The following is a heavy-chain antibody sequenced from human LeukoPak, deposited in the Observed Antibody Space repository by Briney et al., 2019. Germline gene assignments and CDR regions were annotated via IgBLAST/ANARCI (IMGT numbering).Heavy chain of an antibody. D-gene: IGHD3-22*01. V-gene: IGHV3-23*01. CDR1: GFTFSNYA. CDR3: AMILAQGAFDI. CDR2: ITGGGGGT. J-gene: IGHJ3*02. Sequence: PGGSLRLSCAASGFTFSNYAMSWVRQAPGKGLEWVSAITGGGGGTYDADSVKGRLTISRDNSKTTLFLQMNNLRVEDTAVYYCAMILAQGAFDIWGHGIMVTVSS.